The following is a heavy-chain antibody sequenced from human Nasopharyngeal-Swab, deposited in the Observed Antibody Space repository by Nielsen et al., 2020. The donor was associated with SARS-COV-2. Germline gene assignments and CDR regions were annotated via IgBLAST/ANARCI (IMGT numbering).Heavy chain of an antibody. D-gene: IGHD3-10*01. CDR3: AREMRDSSSGNDAFDV. CDR2: INPNSGGA. J-gene: IGHJ3*01. V-gene: IGHV1-2*02. Sequence: WARQDPGQGREWMGCINPNSGGATYAQKFEGRVTMTRATSRDTAYMELSVLRPDDTAVFYCAREMRDSSSGNDAFDVWGQGTRVTVSS.